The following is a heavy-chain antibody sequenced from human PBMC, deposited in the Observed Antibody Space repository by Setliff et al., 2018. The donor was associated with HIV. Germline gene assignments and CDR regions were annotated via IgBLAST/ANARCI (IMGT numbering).Heavy chain of an antibody. D-gene: IGHD3-22*01. V-gene: IGHV1-69*13. CDR1: GGTFRSNA. CDR3: ARRAGYYDSSGYWYDAFDL. J-gene: IGHJ3*01. Sequence: SVKVSCKASGGTFRSNAISWLRQAPGQGLECMGGIIPIFGTPNYAQKFQGRLTITADESTDTAYMELSSLRSEDTAVYYCARRAGYYDSSGYWYDAFDLWGQGTMVTVSS. CDR2: IIPIFGTP.